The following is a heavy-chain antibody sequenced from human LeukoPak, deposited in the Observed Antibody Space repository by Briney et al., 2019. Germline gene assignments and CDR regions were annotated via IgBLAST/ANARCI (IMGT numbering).Heavy chain of an antibody. V-gene: IGHV3-11*01. CDR3: ARSNRGFFKQQPLDY. J-gene: IGHJ4*02. CDR1: GFTFSDYY. Sequence: KPGGSLRLSCAASGFTFSDYYMSWIRQAPGKGLEWVPYISSSGSTIYYADSVKGRFTISRDNAKNSLYLQMNSLRAEDTAVYYCARSNRGFFKQQPLDYWGQGTLVTVSS. CDR2: ISSSGSTI. D-gene: IGHD3-3*01.